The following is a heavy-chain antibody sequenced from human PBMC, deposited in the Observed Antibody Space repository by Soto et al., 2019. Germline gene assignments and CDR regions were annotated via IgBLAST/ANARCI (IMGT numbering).Heavy chain of an antibody. Sequence: QVQLQESGPGLVKPSQTLSLTCTVSGGSISSGDYYWSWIRQPPGKVLEWIGYIYYSGSTYYNPYLKSRVTISVDTSKNQFSLKLSSVTAADTAVYYCAREENDILTGPLNWFDPWGQGTLVTVSS. CDR1: GGSISSGDYY. CDR2: IYYSGST. CDR3: AREENDILTGPLNWFDP. V-gene: IGHV4-30-4*01. D-gene: IGHD3-9*01. J-gene: IGHJ5*02.